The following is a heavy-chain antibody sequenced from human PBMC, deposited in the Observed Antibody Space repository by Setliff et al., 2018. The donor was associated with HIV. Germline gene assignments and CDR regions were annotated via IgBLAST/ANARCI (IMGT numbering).Heavy chain of an antibody. Sequence: SETLSLTCTVSSDSIRAYFWTWVRQPAGKGLEWIGHVYLSGGTNSNPSLKSRVTMSFDTSKNQFSLKLSSVTAADTAVYYCARQNSGYAPGPFDYWGQGILVTVSS. D-gene: IGHD5-12*01. CDR2: VYLSGGT. V-gene: IGHV4-4*07. CDR1: SDSIRAYF. CDR3: ARQNSGYAPGPFDY. J-gene: IGHJ4*02.